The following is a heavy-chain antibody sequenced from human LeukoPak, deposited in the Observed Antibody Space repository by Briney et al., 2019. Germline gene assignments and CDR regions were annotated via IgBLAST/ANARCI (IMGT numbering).Heavy chain of an antibody. CDR3: ARQRGGNRYYYYYMDV. CDR1: GGSISSYY. D-gene: IGHD4-23*01. J-gene: IGHJ6*03. V-gene: IGHV4-59*08. CDR2: IYHSGST. Sequence: TTSETLSLTCTVSGGSISSYYWSWIRQPPGKGLEWIGSIYHSGSTYYNPSLKSRVTISVDTSKNQFSLKLSSVTAADTAVYYCARQRGGNRYYYYYMDVWGKGTTVTVSS.